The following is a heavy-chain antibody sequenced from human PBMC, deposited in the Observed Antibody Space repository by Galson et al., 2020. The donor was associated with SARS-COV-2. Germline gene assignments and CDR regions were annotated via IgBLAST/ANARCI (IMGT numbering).Heavy chain of an antibody. CDR3: SRMRRVSPYGMGG. V-gene: IGHV3-49*04. D-gene: IGHD3-16*01. CDR1: GFTFGDYA. CDR2: IRSKAYGGTT. Sequence: GGSLRLSCTSSGFTFGDYAVNWVRQAPGKGLEWIGFIRSKAYGGTTEYAASVKDTFTISRDDSKSIAYLQMNRLKTEDTAVYYCSRMRRVSPYGMGGWGQGTTVA. J-gene: IGHJ6*02.